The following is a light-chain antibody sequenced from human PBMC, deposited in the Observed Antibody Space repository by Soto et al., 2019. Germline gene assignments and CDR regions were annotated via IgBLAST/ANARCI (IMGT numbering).Light chain of an antibody. CDR1: QDIRTE. J-gene: IGKJ1*01. Sequence: AIQMTQSPSSLSASVGDRVTITCRASQDIRTELGWYQQKPGKAPRLLIYGTFSLQSGVPSRFSGSGSGTDFTLTISSLQPDDFATYYCLQDFKYPLTFGQGTKV. CDR3: LQDFKYPLT. V-gene: IGKV1-6*01. CDR2: GTF.